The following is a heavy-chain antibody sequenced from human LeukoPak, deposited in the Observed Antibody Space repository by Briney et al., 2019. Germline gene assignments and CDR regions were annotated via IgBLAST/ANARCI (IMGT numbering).Heavy chain of an antibody. Sequence: SQTLSLTCTVSGDSISSSGYYWNWIRQPPGKDLEWIGFVYQTGSTYYNPSLKRRVIISVDTSKNQFSLKLSSVTAADTAIYYCARHSPGARGIDSWGQGTLVTVSS. V-gene: IGHV4-30-2*01. CDR3: ARHSPGARGIDS. CDR1: GDSISSSGYY. CDR2: VYQTGST. D-gene: IGHD2-21*01. J-gene: IGHJ4*02.